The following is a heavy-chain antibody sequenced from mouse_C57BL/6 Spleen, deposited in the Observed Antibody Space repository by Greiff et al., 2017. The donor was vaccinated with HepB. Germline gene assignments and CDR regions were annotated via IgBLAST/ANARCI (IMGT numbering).Heavy chain of an antibody. CDR2: INPNNGGT. Sequence: EVQLQQSGPELVKPGASVKIPCKASGYTFTDYNMDWVKQSHGKSLEWIGDINPNNGGTIYNQKFKGKATLTVDKSSSTAYMELRSLTSEDTAVYYCARQGISGGGDYDEWFAYWGQGTLVTVSA. D-gene: IGHD2-4*01. J-gene: IGHJ3*01. CDR1: GYTFTDYN. V-gene: IGHV1-18*01. CDR3: ARQGISGGGDYDEWFAY.